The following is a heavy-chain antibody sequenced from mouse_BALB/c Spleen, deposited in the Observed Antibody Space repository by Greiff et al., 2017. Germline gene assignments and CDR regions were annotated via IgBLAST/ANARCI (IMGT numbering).Heavy chain of an antibody. CDR3: ARTSSGYVVCAY. V-gene: IGHV1-82*01. Sequence: QVQLQQSGPELVKPGASVKISCKASGYAFSSSWMNWVKQRPGQGLEWIGRIYPGDGDTNYNGKFKGKATLTADKSSSTAYMQLSSLTSVDSAVYFCARTSSGYVVCAYWGQGTLVTVSA. J-gene: IGHJ3*01. CDR2: IYPGDGDT. CDR1: GYAFSSSW. D-gene: IGHD3-1*01.